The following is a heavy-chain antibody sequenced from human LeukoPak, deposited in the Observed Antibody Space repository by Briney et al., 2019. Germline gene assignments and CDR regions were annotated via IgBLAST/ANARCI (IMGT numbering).Heavy chain of an antibody. D-gene: IGHD3-10*02. CDR2: IYSDNT. J-gene: IGHJ6*04. CDR3: AELGITMIGGV. CDR1: GFTVSSNS. V-gene: IGHV3-53*01. Sequence: GGSLRLSCTVSGFTVSSNSMSWVRQAPGKGLEWVSFIYSDNTHYSDSVKGRFTISRDNSKNTLYLQMNSLRAEDTAVYYCAELGITMIGGVWGKGTTVTVSS.